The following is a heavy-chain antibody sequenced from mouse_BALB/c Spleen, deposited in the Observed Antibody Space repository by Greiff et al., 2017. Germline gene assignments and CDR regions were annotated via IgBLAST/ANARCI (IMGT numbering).Heavy chain of an antibody. CDR3: VRGLLFDY. V-gene: IGHV2-9*02. CDR2: IWAGGST. D-gene: IGHD2-3*01. CDR1: GFSLTSYG. J-gene: IGHJ2*01. Sequence: QVQLQQSGPGLVAPSQSLSITCTVSGFSLTSYGVHWVRQPPGKGLEWLGVIWAGGSTNYNSAFMSRLSISKDNSKSQVFLKMNSLQTDDTAIYYCVRGLLFDYWGQGTTLTVSS.